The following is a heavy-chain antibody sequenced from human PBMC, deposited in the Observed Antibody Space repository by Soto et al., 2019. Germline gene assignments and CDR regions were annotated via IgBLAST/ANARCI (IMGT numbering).Heavy chain of an antibody. J-gene: IGHJ4*02. Sequence: GGSRRLSCVISRLTFSNYALNWVRQAPGKGLEWVSSISGSGDTTYYADSVKGRFTISRDNSKNTLYLQMNSLRVEDTALYYCAKADYSYSWAPGDYWGQGTLVTVSS. D-gene: IGHD6-13*01. CDR2: ISGSGDTT. CDR3: AKADYSYSWAPGDY. CDR1: RLTFSNYA. V-gene: IGHV3-23*01.